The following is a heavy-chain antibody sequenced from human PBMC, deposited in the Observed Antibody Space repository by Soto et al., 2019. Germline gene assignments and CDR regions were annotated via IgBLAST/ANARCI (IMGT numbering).Heavy chain of an antibody. V-gene: IGHV4-61*08. CDR2: VYYSGTT. Sequence: SENLYLTCTVSGGSIDSGAYYWSWIRQPPGKGLEWIGYVYYSGTTNYNPFLKSRVTLSLDKSKNQFSLKMNSVTAADTAVYYWSRDFIATPDHLDPSGQGSLVIV. CDR3: SRDFIATPDHLDP. D-gene: IGHD2-15*01. J-gene: IGHJ5*02. CDR1: GGSIDSGAYY.